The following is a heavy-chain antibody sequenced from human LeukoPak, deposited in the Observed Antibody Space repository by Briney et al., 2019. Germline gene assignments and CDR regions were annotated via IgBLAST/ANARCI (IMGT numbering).Heavy chain of an antibody. CDR3: ARLPPIAADTTWFDL. D-gene: IGHD6-6*01. J-gene: IGHJ5*02. CDR2: IYYSGST. Sequence: PSETLSLTCTVSGGSISNYYWSWIRQPPGKGLECIGYIYYSGSTNYNPSLKSRVTISVDTSKNQFSLKLSSVTAADTAVYYCARLPPIAADTTWFDLWGQGTLVTVSS. V-gene: IGHV4-59*08. CDR1: GGSISNYY.